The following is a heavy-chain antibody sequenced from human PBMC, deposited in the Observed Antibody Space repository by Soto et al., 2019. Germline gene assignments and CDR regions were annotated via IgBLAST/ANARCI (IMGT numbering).Heavy chain of an antibody. V-gene: IGHV1-8*01. J-gene: IGHJ6*02. D-gene: IGHD3-16*01. CDR2: MNPNSGNT. CDR1: GYTFTSYD. Sequence: QVQLVQSGAEVKKPGASVKVSCKASGYTFTSYDLNWVRQATGQGLEWMGWMNPNSGNTGYAQKFQGIISMTRNTSMSTAYMKLSSLRSAATAVYYGASEGVRGMDVWGQGTTVTVSS. CDR3: ASEGVRGMDV.